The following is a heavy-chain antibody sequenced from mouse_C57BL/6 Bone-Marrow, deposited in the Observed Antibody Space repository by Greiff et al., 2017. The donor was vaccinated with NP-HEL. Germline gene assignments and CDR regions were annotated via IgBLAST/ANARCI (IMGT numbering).Heavy chain of an antibody. Sequence: EVMLVESGGDLVKPGGSLKLSCAASGFTFSSYGMSWVRQTPDKRLEWVATISSGGSYTYYPDSVKGRFTISRDNAKNTLYLQMSRLKSEDTAMYYCARQDDYDDYAMDYWGQGTSVTVSS. CDR3: ARQDDYDDYAMDY. CDR2: ISSGGSYT. V-gene: IGHV5-6*01. D-gene: IGHD2-4*01. J-gene: IGHJ4*01. CDR1: GFTFSSYG.